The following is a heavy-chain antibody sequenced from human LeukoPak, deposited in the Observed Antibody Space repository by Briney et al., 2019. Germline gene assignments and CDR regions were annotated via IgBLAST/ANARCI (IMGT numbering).Heavy chain of an antibody. D-gene: IGHD3-16*01. Sequence: TLSLSCTVSGYSMTSGYYWGWIRQPPGKGLEWIGSIYHSGNTYYNPSLKSRVTISVDTSKNQFSLKLSSVTAADTAVYYCPRATARAGGKRAKLNNWFDPWGQGTLVTVSS. CDR2: IYHSGNT. CDR3: PRATARAGGKRAKLNNWFDP. V-gene: IGHV4-38-2*02. CDR1: GYSMTSGYY. J-gene: IGHJ5*02.